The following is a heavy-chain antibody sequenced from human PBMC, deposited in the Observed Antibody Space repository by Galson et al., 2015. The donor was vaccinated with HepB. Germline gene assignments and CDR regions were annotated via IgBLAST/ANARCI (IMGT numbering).Heavy chain of an antibody. CDR2: ISTRSGNT. V-gene: IGHV1-18*04. J-gene: IGHJ4*02. Sequence: SVKVSCKASGYTFTSNGISWVRQAPGQGLEWMGWISTRSGNTNYAQRLQGRVTMTTDTSTSTAYMESRRLRSDDTAIYYCVRDRLHSFDYWGQGTLVTVSS. CDR1: GYTFTSNG. CDR3: VRDRLHSFDY.